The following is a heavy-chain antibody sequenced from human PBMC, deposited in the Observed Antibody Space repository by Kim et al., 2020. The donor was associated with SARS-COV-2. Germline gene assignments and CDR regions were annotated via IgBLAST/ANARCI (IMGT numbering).Heavy chain of an antibody. CDR1: EVTLSNYV. J-gene: IGHJ4*02. CDR2: ITGSGLTT. V-gene: IGHV3-23*01. D-gene: IGHD6-19*01. CDR3: AKVWGYQVAGIYDS. Sequence: GGSLRLSCAASEVTLSNYVMSWVREAPGKGLEWVADITGSGLTTYYADAVKGRFTISRDNSKNVVYLQMDSLRVDDTAVYYCAKVWGYQVAGIYDSWGQGTLVIVSS.